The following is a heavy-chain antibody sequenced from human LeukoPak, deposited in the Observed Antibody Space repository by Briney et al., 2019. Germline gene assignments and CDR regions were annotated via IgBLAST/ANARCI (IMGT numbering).Heavy chain of an antibody. D-gene: IGHD2-15*01. CDR2: ISDTSHTI. Sequence: LGGSLKLPCAASGFIFTTSGMNGVRQAPGKGLEWLAYISDTSHTIYYADSVKGRSTVSRDNAKNLLFLKMRSLRDDDTAGYYGSRVRLVVREISHYWGQGTMVTVSS. V-gene: IGHV3-48*02. CDR3: SRVRLVVREISHY. CDR1: GFIFTTSG. J-gene: IGHJ4*02.